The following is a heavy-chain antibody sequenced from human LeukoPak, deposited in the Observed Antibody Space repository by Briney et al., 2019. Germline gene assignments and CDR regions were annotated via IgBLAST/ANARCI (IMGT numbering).Heavy chain of an antibody. V-gene: IGHV3-74*01. CDR3: AKDRLLTTLGPPNYFDY. J-gene: IGHJ4*02. D-gene: IGHD4-11*01. Sequence: GGSLRLSCAASGFTFSSYWMHWVRQAPGKGLVWVSRINTDGSSTSYADSVKGRFTISRDNAKNTLYLQMNSLRAEDTAVYYCAKDRLLTTLGPPNYFDYWGQGTLVTVSS. CDR1: GFTFSSYW. CDR2: INTDGSST.